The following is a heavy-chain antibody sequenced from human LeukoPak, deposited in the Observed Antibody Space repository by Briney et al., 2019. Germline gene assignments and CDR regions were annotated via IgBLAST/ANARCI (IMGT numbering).Heavy chain of an antibody. CDR2: IRYDGSNK. D-gene: IGHD6-19*01. CDR3: AKDSSGYSGGWYDRLPDY. Sequence: GGSLRLSCAASGFTFSSYGMHWVRQAPGKGLEWVAFIRYDGSNKYYADSVKGRFTISRDNSKNTLYLQMNSLRAEDTAVYYCAKDSSGYSGGWYDRLPDYWGQGTLVTVSS. CDR1: GFTFSSYG. V-gene: IGHV3-30*02. J-gene: IGHJ4*02.